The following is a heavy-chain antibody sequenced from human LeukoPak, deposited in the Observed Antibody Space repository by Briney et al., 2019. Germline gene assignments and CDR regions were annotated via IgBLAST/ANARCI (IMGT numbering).Heavy chain of an antibody. V-gene: IGHV4-59*08. Sequence: SETLSLTCTVSGGSISSYYWSWIRQPPGKGLEWIGYIYYSGSTNYNPSLKSRVTISVDTSKNQFSLKLSSVTAADTAVYYCARDYGGSFDYWGQGTLVTVSS. CDR3: ARDYGGSFDY. J-gene: IGHJ4*02. CDR2: IYYSGST. D-gene: IGHD4-23*01. CDR1: GGSISSYY.